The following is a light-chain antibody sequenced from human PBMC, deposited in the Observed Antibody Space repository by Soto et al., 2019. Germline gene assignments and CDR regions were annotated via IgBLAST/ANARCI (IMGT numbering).Light chain of an antibody. CDR1: QSISRN. V-gene: IGKV1-39*01. CDR2: AAA. CDR3: QQSYSLPPT. J-gene: IGKJ1*01. Sequence: DIQMTQSPSYLSASVGDRVTITCRASQSISRNLNWYQQKPGKAPQLLIYAAASLQSGVPSRFSGSGSGTDFTLTISSLQPEDFANYHCQQSYSLPPTFGHGTKVEIK.